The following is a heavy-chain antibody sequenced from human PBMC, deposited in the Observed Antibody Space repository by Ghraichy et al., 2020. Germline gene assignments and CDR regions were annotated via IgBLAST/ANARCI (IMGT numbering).Heavy chain of an antibody. Sequence: SVKVSCKASGGTFSSYAISWVRQAPGQGLEWMGGIIPIFGTANYAQKFQGRVTITADESTSTAYMELSSLRSEDTAVYYCARWRSNPNWFDPWGQGTLVTVSS. CDR3: ARWRSNPNWFDP. CDR2: IIPIFGTA. CDR1: GGTFSSYA. V-gene: IGHV1-69*13. D-gene: IGHD4-11*01. J-gene: IGHJ5*02.